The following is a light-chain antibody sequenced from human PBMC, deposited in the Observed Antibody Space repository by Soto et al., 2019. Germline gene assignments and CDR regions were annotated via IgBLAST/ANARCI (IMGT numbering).Light chain of an antibody. CDR1: QSVGSS. CDR3: QQYNAWPPT. V-gene: IGKV3-15*01. J-gene: IGKJ1*01. Sequence: VLTQSPATLSVSPGERVTLSCRTSQSVGSSLAWYQQVPGQAPRLLIYGASSRETGISDRFSGGGSGTEFVLTISDLQSEDFAVYSWQQYNAWPPTFGQGTKV. CDR2: GAS.